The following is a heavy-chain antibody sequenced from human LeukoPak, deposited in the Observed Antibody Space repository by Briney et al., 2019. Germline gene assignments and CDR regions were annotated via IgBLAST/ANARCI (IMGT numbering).Heavy chain of an antibody. V-gene: IGHV3-23*01. CDR1: GFTFSTYA. J-gene: IGHJ4*02. Sequence: GGSLRLSCAASGFTFSTYAMSWVRQAPGKGLEWVSTISGSGANTYYADSVKGRFTISRDNSKNTVFLQMNSLRAEDTAIYYCAKGAYDYIEIGYFDSWGQGTLVTVSS. CDR3: AKGAYDYIEIGYFDS. CDR2: ISGSGANT. D-gene: IGHD5-12*01.